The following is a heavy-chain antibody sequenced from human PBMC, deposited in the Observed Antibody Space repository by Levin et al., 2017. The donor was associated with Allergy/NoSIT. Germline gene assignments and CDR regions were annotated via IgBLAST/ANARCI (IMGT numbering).Heavy chain of an antibody. V-gene: IGHV5-51*01. J-gene: IGHJ4*02. CDR2: IYPGDSDT. Sequence: KVSCKGSGYSFTSYWIGWVRQMPGKGLEWMGIIYPGDSDTRYSPSFQGQVTISADKSISTAYLQWSSLKASDTAMYYCARQAGIGEYYYGSGSYSDWGQGTLVTVSS. CDR3: ARQAGIGEYYYGSGSYSD. D-gene: IGHD3-10*01. CDR1: GYSFTSYW.